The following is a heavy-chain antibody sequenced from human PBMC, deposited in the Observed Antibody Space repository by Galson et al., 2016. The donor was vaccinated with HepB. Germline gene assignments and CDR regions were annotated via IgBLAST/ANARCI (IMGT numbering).Heavy chain of an antibody. J-gene: IGHJ5*02. D-gene: IGHD2-2*01. CDR3: ARDQSRVGYCSSTSCGADP. Sequence: SLRLSCAASGFTFSTSWMSWVRQAPGKGLEWVANIKQDGSEKYYVDSVKGRFTISGDNAKNSLYLQMNSLRAEDTAVYYCARDQSRVGYCSSTSCGADPWGQGTLVTVSS. V-gene: IGHV3-7*03. CDR1: GFTFSTSW. CDR2: IKQDGSEK.